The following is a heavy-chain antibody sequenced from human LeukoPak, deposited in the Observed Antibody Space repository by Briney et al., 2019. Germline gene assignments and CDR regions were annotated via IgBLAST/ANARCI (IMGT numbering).Heavy chain of an antibody. V-gene: IGHV4-59*08. CDR1: GGSISSYY. J-gene: IGHJ3*02. D-gene: IGHD6-6*01. CDR3: AREYSSSSGRRAFDI. CDR2: IYYSGST. Sequence: SETQSLTCTVSGGSISSYYWSWIRQPPGKGLEWIGYIYYSGSTNYNPSLRSRVTISVDTSKNQFSLKLSSVTAADTAVYYCAREYSSSSGRRAFDIWGQGTMVTVSS.